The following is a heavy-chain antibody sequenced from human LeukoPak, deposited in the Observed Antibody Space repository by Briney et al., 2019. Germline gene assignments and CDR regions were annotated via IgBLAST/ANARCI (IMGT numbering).Heavy chain of an antibody. CDR1: GGSISSSSYY. Sequence: ETLSLTCTVSGGSISSSSYYWGWIRQPPGKGLEWVSAISGSGGSTYYADSVKGRFTISRDNSKNTLYLQMNSLRAEDTAVYYCAKEFLRWGFDPWGQGTLVTVSS. CDR3: AKEFLRWGFDP. CDR2: ISGSGGST. J-gene: IGHJ5*02. D-gene: IGHD2-21*01. V-gene: IGHV3-23*01.